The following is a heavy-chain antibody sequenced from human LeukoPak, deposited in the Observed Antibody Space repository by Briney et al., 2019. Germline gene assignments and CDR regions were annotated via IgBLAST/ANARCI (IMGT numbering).Heavy chain of an antibody. D-gene: IGHD3-22*01. V-gene: IGHV7-4-1*02. CDR3: GRNGLDYYDSGAYSHYYYYMDV. CDR2: INTNTGDP. J-gene: IGHJ6*03. Sequence: ASVKVSCKASGYTFTSYAMNWVRQAPGQGLEWMGWINTNTGDPTYAQDFTGRFDFSLDTSVSTAYLQISGLKPEDTAVYYCGRNGLDYYDSGAYSHYYYYMDVWGKGTSVTVSS. CDR1: GYTFTSYA.